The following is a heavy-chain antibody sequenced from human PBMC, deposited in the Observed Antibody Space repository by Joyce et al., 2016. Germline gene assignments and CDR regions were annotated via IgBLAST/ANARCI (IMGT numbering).Heavy chain of an antibody. J-gene: IGHJ6*02. Sequence: HLQESGPGLVKPSETLSLTCTISGDSSSDTSYYWTWIRQPPGKGLEWLGFIYNSETTPDSPSLGGRLSISAGAAKKQFSLRLTSVTSADTAVYYCATSLPSRVGGFQFFGMDVWGQGTTVIVS. CDR3: ATSLPSRVGGFQFFGMDV. D-gene: IGHD3-10*01. CDR1: GDSSSDTSYY. CDR2: IYNSETT. V-gene: IGHV4-61*01.